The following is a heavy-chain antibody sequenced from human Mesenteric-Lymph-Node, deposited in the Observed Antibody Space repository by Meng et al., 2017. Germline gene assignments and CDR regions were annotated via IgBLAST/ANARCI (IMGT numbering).Heavy chain of an antibody. D-gene: IGHD2-21*01. Sequence: QVQLRESGPGLWEPSQTRSLTCTVSGGSMSSGNYYWSWIRQPPGKGLEWIRYIHHSGSAYYNPSLKSRVSISVDTSKNQFSLNLNSMTPADTAVYYCASFDHIPRRNYFDYWGQGTLVTVSS. CDR1: GGSMSSGNYY. CDR3: ASFDHIPRRNYFDY. CDR2: IHHSGSA. J-gene: IGHJ4*02. V-gene: IGHV4-30-4*01.